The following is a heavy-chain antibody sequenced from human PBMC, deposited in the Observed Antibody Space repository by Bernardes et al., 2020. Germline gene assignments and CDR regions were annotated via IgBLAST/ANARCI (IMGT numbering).Heavy chain of an antibody. Sequence: GSLRLSCAASGFTFSNYAMSWVLPAPGKGLEWVSGISDSGGSTYYADSVEGRFTISRDNSKDTVDLQMNSLRVDDTAVYFCAKGTERYCAHSVCYPFDYWGQGILVTV. J-gene: IGHJ4*02. CDR1: GFTFSNYA. CDR2: ISDSGGST. CDR3: AKGTERYCAHSVCYPFDY. V-gene: IGHV3-23*01. D-gene: IGHD2-8*01.